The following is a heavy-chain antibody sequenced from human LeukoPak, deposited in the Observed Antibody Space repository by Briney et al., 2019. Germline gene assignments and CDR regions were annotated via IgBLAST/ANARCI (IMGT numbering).Heavy chain of an antibody. CDR3: AKGDPVLRYFDWLPGYTYGMDV. D-gene: IGHD3-9*01. CDR1: GFTFSSYG. Sequence: GGSLRLSCAASGFTFSSYGMHWVRQAPGKGLEWVAVISYDGSNKYYADSVKGRFTISRDNSKNTLYLQMNSLRAEDTAVYYCAKGDPVLRYFDWLPGYTYGMDVWGQGTTVTVSS. CDR2: ISYDGSNK. V-gene: IGHV3-30*18. J-gene: IGHJ6*02.